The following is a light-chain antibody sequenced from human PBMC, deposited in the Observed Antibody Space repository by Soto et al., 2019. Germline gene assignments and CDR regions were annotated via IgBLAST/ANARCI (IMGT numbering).Light chain of an antibody. CDR1: QSISSW. J-gene: IGKJ1*01. V-gene: IGKV1-5*01. Sequence: DIQMTQSPSTLSASVVDRVTITCRASQSISSWLAWYQQTPGKAPKLLIYDASSWESGVPSRFSGSGSGTDFTLTISSLQPEDFATYYCQQSYSSPPTFGQGTKVDIK. CDR2: DAS. CDR3: QQSYSSPPT.